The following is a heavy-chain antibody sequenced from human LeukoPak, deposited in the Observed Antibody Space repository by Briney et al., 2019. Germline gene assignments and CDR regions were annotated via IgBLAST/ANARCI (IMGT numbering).Heavy chain of an antibody. CDR3: ARGAPPQN. J-gene: IGHJ4*02. CDR2: IYTSGST. V-gene: IGHV4-61*09. CDR1: GGSISSGSYY. Sequence: SETLSLTCTVSGGSISSGSYYWSWIRQPAGKGLEWIGHIYTSGSTNYNPSLKSRVTISIDTSKKHFSLKLTSVTAADTAVYYCARGAPPQNWGQGTLVTVSS.